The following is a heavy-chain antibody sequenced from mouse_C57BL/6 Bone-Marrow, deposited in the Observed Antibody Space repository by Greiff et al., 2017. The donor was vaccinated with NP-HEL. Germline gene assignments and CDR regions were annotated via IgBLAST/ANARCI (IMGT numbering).Heavy chain of an antibody. V-gene: IGHV1-80*01. Sequence: VQLVESGAELVKPGASVKISCKASGYAFSSYWMNWVKQRPGKGLEWIGQIYPGDGDTNYNGKFKGKATLTADKSSSTAYMQLSSLTSEDSAVYFCARGGYYYGSSYWFAYWGQGTLVTVSA. CDR1: GYAFSSYW. CDR2: IYPGDGDT. J-gene: IGHJ3*01. CDR3: ARGGYYYGSSYWFAY. D-gene: IGHD1-1*01.